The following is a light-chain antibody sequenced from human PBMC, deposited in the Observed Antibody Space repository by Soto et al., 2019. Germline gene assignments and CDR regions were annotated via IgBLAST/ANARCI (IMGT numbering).Light chain of an antibody. CDR3: NSFTSSSTGV. J-gene: IGLJ7*01. Sequence: QSALTQPASVSGSPGQSITISCTGTSGDIGGYNSVSWYQQHPGKAPKLLIYEVVKRPSGVSNRFSGSKSGNTASLTISGLQADDEADYYCNSFTSSSTGVFGGGTQLTVL. CDR2: EVV. CDR1: SGDIGGYNS. V-gene: IGLV2-14*01.